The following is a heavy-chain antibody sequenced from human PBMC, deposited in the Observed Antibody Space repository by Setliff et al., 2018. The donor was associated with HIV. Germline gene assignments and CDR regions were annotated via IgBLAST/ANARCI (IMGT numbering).Heavy chain of an antibody. CDR1: GFTFSNYA. Sequence: GGSLRLSCGASGFTFSNYAMSWVRQAPGKGLEWVSAISSGGGTYYADFVKGRFTISRDNSKNTLYLQMNSLRAEDTAVYYCAKAPLTIVATGGEDCWGQGTLVTVSS. D-gene: IGHD6-13*01. J-gene: IGHJ4*02. CDR2: ISSGGGT. CDR3: AKAPLTIVATGGEDC. V-gene: IGHV3-23*01.